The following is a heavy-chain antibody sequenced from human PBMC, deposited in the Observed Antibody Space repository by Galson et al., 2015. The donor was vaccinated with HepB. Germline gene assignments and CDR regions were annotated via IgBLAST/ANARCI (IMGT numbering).Heavy chain of an antibody. CDR3: ARDRVGGDRGSGSYKY. Sequence: SLRLSCAASGFTFSSYWMSWVRQAPGKGLEWVANIKQEGSEKYYVDSVKGRFTISRDNAKNSLYLQMNSLRAEDTAVYYCARDRVGGDRGSGSYKYWGQGTLVTVSS. D-gene: IGHD3-10*01. CDR1: GFTFSSYW. V-gene: IGHV3-7*01. CDR2: IKQEGSEK. J-gene: IGHJ4*02.